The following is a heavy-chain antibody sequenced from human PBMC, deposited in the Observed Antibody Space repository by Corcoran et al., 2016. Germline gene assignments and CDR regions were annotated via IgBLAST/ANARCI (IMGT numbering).Heavy chain of an antibody. CDR3: ARQRRWGYYYDSSGPDAFDI. J-gene: IGHJ3*02. D-gene: IGHD3-22*01. CDR2: IYYSGST. V-gene: IGHV4-39*07. Sequence: QLQLQESGPGLVKPSGTLSLTCTVSGGSISSSSYYWGWIRQPPGKGLEWIGSIYYSGSTYYNPSLKSRVTISVDTSKNQFSLKLSSVTAADTAVYYCARQRRWGYYYDSSGPDAFDIWGQGTMVTVSS. CDR1: GGSISSSSYY.